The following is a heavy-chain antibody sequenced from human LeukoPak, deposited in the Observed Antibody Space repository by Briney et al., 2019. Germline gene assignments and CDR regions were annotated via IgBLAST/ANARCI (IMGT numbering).Heavy chain of an antibody. Sequence: EASVKVSCKASGGTFSSYAISWVRQASGQGLEWMGRIIPIFGTANYAQKFQGRVTITTDESTSTAYMELSSLRSEDTAVYYCARDQSYYYDSSGPIFDYWGQGTLVTVSS. CDR1: GGTFSSYA. D-gene: IGHD3-22*01. V-gene: IGHV1-69*05. CDR2: IIPIFGTA. J-gene: IGHJ4*02. CDR3: ARDQSYYYDSSGPIFDY.